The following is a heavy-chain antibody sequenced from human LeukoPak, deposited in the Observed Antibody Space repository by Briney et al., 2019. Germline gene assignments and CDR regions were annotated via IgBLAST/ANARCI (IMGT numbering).Heavy chain of an antibody. CDR1: GFTLRNYA. CDR3: AREQGGSGWSGFDY. Sequence: PGGSLRLSCAPSIGFTLRNYAIHWVRQAPGKGLEWVAVISIDGSRQHYADFLVGRFTISRDNSKNTVSLQVSSLRTEDTAVYFCAREQGGSGWSGFDYWGQGTLVTVSS. CDR2: ISIDGSRQ. J-gene: IGHJ4*02. D-gene: IGHD6-19*01. V-gene: IGHV3-30*15.